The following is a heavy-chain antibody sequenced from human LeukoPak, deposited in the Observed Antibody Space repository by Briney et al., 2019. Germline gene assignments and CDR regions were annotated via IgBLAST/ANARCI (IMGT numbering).Heavy chain of an antibody. CDR1: GGSISSGGYY. V-gene: IGHV4-31*03. CDR3: ASHYDSSGYFVDY. Sequence: SSQTLSLTCTVSGGSISSGGYYWSWIRQHPGKGLEWIGYIYYSESTYYNPSLKSRVTISVDTSKNQFSLKLSSVTAADTAVYYCASHYDSSGYFVDYWGQGTLVTVSS. CDR2: IYYSEST. J-gene: IGHJ4*02. D-gene: IGHD3-22*01.